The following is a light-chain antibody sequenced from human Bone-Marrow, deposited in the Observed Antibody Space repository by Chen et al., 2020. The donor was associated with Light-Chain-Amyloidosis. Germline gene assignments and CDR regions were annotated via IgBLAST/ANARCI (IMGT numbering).Light chain of an antibody. Sequence: QSALTQPASVAGAPGQSITIPCTGTSSDVGGDNPVSWYQQHPDKAPKLMMYEVTNRPSWVPDRFSGSKSDNTASLTISGLQTEDEADYFCSSYTITNTLVFGSGTRVTVL. V-gene: IGLV2-14*01. CDR1: SSDVGGDNP. CDR2: EVT. J-gene: IGLJ1*01. CDR3: SSYTITNTLV.